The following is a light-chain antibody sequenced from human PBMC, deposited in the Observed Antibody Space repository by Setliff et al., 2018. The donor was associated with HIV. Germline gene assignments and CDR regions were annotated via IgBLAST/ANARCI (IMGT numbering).Light chain of an antibody. V-gene: IGLV1-44*01. J-gene: IGLJ1*01. CDR1: SSNIGSNT. Sequence: QSALTQPPSASGAPGQRVTISCSGSSSNIGSNTVNWYQQFPGTAPKLLIYSNDQRPSGVPDRFSGSKSGTSASLAISGLQSEDEADYYCAAWDDSLNGYVFRTGTKVTVL. CDR2: SND. CDR3: AAWDDSLNGYV.